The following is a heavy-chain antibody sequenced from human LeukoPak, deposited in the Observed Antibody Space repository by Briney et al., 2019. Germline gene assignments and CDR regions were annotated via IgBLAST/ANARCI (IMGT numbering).Heavy chain of an antibody. CDR1: GGSISSSSYY. CDR2: IYYSGST. V-gene: IGHV4-39*01. CDR3: ALGRTSLLRSYYYYMDV. Sequence: SETLSLTCTVSGGSISSSSYYWGWIRQPPGKGLEWIGSIYYSGSTYYNPSLKSRVTISVDTSKNQFSLKLSSVTAADTAVYYRALGRTSLLRSYYYYMDVWGKGTTVTVSS. D-gene: IGHD2-2*01. J-gene: IGHJ6*03.